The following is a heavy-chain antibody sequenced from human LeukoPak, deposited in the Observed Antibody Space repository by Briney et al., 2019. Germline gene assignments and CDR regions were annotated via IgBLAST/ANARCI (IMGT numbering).Heavy chain of an antibody. CDR1: GGSISSSSYY. Sequence: SETPSLTXTVSGGSISSSSYYWGWIRQPPGKGLEWIGSIYYSGSTYYNPSLKSRVTISVDTSKNQFSLKLSSVTAADTAVYYCARERSRNQHFFYWGQGTLVTVSS. V-gene: IGHV4-39*02. CDR2: IYYSGST. D-gene: IGHD1-14*01. J-gene: IGHJ4*02. CDR3: ARERSRNQHFFY.